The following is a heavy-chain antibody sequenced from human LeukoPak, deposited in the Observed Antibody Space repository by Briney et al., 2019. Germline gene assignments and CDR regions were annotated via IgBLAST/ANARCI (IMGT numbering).Heavy chain of an antibody. V-gene: IGHV4-59*01. CDR2: IYYSGTT. CDR3: ARVTIAAADSDY. J-gene: IGHJ4*02. CDR1: GGSITSYY. Sequence: SETLSLTCTVSGGSITSYYWSWIRQPPGKGLECIGYIYYSGTTYYNPSLKSRVTISVDTSKNQFSLKLSSVTAADTAVYYCARVTIAAADSDYWGQGTLVTVSS. D-gene: IGHD6-13*01.